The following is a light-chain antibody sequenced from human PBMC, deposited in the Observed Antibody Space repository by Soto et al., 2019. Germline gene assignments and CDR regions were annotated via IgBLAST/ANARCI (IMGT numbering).Light chain of an antibody. V-gene: IGLV1-40*01. CDR1: SSNIGAGYD. CDR3: SSYTSSTL. CDR2: DNS. J-gene: IGLJ3*02. Sequence: QSVLTQPPSVSGAPGQRVTISCTGSSSNIGAGYDVHWYQQLPGTAPKLLIYDNSNRPSGVPDRFSGSKSGTSASLAITGLQAEDEADYYCSSYTSSTLFGGGTKLTVL.